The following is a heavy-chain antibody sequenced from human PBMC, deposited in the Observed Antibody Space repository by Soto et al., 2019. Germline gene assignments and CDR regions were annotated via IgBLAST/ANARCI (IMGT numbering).Heavy chain of an antibody. V-gene: IGHV3-30*18. J-gene: IGHJ4*02. CDR1: GFTFSSYG. CDR3: AKGLDDSSGYLPSVGDY. D-gene: IGHD3-22*01. CDR2: ISYDGSNK. Sequence: PGGSLRLSCAASGFTFSSYGMHWVRQAPGKGLEWVAVISYDGSNKYYADSVKGRFTISRDNSKNTLYLQMNSLRAEDTAVYYCAKGLDDSSGYLPSVGDYWGQGTLVTVSS.